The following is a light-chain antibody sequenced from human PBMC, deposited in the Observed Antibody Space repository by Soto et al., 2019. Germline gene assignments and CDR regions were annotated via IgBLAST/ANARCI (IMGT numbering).Light chain of an antibody. CDR3: HQHITYPWT. J-gene: IGKJ1*01. CDR2: GAN. V-gene: IGKV1-17*03. CDR1: QGGHNF. Sequence: DIKMNKSPSPLCASFXXRVPXTCRASQGGHNFVIGLQQKPGTVPEXXRVGANTLQRGVPFRFSGSGSGTEFTLTITSLQPEDFATYYCHQHITYPWTFGQGTKVDIK.